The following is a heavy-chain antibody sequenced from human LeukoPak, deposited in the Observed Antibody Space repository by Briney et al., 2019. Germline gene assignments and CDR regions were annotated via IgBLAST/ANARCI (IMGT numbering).Heavy chain of an antibody. CDR3: AKDGLGSTVGSWYATFDY. CDR1: GFTFSSYS. CDR2: ISSSSSTI. Sequence: PGGSLRLSCAASGFTFSSYSMNWVRQAPGKGLEWVSYISSSSSTIYYADSVKGRFTISRDNAKNTLYLQMNSLRAEDTAVYYCAKDGLGSTVGSWYATFDYWGQGTLVTVSS. J-gene: IGHJ4*02. D-gene: IGHD6-13*01. V-gene: IGHV3-48*04.